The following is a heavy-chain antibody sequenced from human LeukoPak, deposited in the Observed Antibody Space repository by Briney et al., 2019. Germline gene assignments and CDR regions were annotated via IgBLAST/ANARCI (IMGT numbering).Heavy chain of an antibody. V-gene: IGHV4-34*01. D-gene: IGHD6-13*01. J-gene: IGHJ4*02. Sequence: SETLSLTCAVYGGSFSGYYWSWIRQPPGKGLEWIGEINHSGSTNYNPSLKSRVTISVDTSKNQFSLKLSSVTAADTAVYYCARTSLRVSRHIDYWGQGTLVTVSS. CDR1: GGSFSGYY. CDR3: ARTSLRVSRHIDY. CDR2: INHSGST.